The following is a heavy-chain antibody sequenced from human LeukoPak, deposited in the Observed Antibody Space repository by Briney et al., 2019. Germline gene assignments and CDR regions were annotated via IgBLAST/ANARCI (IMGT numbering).Heavy chain of an antibody. J-gene: IGHJ3*02. D-gene: IGHD3-22*01. CDR3: ARAVGAMIVVVKNGGYAFDI. Sequence: ASVKVSCKASGGTFSSYAISWVRQAPGQGLEWMGGIIPIFGTANYAQKFQGRVTIATDESTSTAYMELSSLRSEDTAVYYCARAVGAMIVVVKNGGYAFDIWGQGTMVTVSS. CDR1: GGTFSSYA. V-gene: IGHV1-69*05. CDR2: IIPIFGTA.